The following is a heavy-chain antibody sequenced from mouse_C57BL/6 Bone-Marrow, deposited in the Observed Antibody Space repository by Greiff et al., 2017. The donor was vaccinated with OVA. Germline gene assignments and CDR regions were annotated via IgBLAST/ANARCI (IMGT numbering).Heavy chain of an antibody. CDR2: INPNNGGT. CDR3: ARRDGRYFDD. CDR1: GYTFTDYY. J-gene: IGHJ2*01. D-gene: IGHD2-3*01. Sequence: EVQLQQSGPELVKPGASVKISCKASGYTFTDYYMNWVKQSHGKSLEWIGDINPNNGGTSYNQKFKGKATLTVDKSSSTAYMELRSLTSEDSAVDYGARRDGRYFDDWGKGTTLTVSS. V-gene: IGHV1-26*01.